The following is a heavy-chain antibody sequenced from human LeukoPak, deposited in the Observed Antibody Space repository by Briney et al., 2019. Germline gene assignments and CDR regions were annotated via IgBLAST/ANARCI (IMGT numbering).Heavy chain of an antibody. CDR1: GFTFSSYE. CDR3: AREPDFYFDY. Sequence: PGGSLRLSCAASGFTFSSYEMHWVRQAPGKGLEWVSYISPSGSTIYYADSVKGRFTISRDNAKNSLYLQMNSLRADDTAVYYCAREPDFYFDYWGQGTLVTVSS. V-gene: IGHV3-48*03. CDR2: ISPSGSTI. D-gene: IGHD3-3*01. J-gene: IGHJ4*02.